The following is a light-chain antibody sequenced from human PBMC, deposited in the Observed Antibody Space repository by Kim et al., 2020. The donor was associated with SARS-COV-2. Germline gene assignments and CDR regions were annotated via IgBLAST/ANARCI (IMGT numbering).Light chain of an antibody. CDR3: QQYATSPET. V-gene: IGKV3-20*01. Sequence: ENVLTQSPGTLSLSPGERATLSCRASQSVSRNFLAWYQQKAGQAPRLVIYSASSRASGIPDRFSGSGSGTDFTLTISTLEPEDFAVYYCQQYATSPETFGQGTKVDIK. J-gene: IGKJ1*01. CDR1: QSVSRNF. CDR2: SAS.